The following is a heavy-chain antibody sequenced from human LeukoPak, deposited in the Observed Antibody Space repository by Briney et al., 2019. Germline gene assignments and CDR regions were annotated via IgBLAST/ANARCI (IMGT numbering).Heavy chain of an antibody. CDR3: ASWDHGDYGLDV. CDR2: ISSTSSHT. J-gene: IGHJ6*02. V-gene: IGHV3-21*01. Sequence: GGSLRLSCAASGFTFSRYCMNWVRQAPGKGLEWVSSISSTSSHTYYPDSVKGRFTTSRDNAKRSLYLQMNSLRAEDTAVYYCASWDHGDYGLDVWGQGTTVTVSS. CDR1: GFTFSRYC. D-gene: IGHD4-17*01.